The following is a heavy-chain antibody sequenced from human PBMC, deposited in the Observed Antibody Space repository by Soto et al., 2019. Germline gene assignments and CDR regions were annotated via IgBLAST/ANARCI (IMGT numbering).Heavy chain of an antibody. J-gene: IGHJ4*02. CDR1: GDSFNTFA. CDR2: IIPNFDTP. Sequence: QVQLVQSGAEVKKPGSSVKLSCKASGDSFNTFAVTWVRQAPGLGLEWMGGIIPNFDTPNYAQKFQGRVTIIADKSTSTPYMELSSLRSEDTAVYYCARPYYDSSGYYLWYFDYWGQGTLVTVSS. D-gene: IGHD3-22*01. CDR3: ARPYYDSSGYYLWYFDY. V-gene: IGHV1-69*06.